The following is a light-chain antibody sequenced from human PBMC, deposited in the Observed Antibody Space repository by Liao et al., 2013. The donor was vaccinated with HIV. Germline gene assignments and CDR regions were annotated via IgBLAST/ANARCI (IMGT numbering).Light chain of an antibody. CDR3: QVWGTTTDQWV. J-gene: IGLJ3*02. CDR2: YDR. V-gene: IGLV3-21*04. CDR1: DIGTKA. Sequence: SYILTQPPSVSVAPGETARIPCGADDIGTKAVHWYQHKRGQAPVLLIYYDRARPSEIPERFSGSNSANSATLTISRVEAGDEADYYCQVWGTTTDQWVFGGGTKLTVL.